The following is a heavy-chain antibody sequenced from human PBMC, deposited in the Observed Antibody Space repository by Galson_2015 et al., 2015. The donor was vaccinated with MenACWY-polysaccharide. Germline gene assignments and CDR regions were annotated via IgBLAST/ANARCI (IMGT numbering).Heavy chain of an antibody. CDR2: INAGNGNT. D-gene: IGHD3-10*01. Sequence: SVKVSCKASGYTFSDYAINWVRQAPGQRLEWMGWINAGNGNTKYSQKFQGRVTITRDTSASTTYMELSGLRSEDTAVYYCAKGLWFAARFGYFLDYWGQGTLVTVSS. CDR1: GYTFSDYA. J-gene: IGHJ4*02. CDR3: AKGLWFAARFGYFLDY. V-gene: IGHV1-3*01.